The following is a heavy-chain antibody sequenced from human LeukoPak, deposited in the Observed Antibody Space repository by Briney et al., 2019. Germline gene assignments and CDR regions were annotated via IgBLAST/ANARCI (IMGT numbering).Heavy chain of an antibody. J-gene: IGHJ3*02. Sequence: PSQTRSLTCTVSGGSISSGDYYWGWIRQPPGRGLEWIGYIYYSGSTYYNPSLKSRVTISVDTSKNQFSLKLSSVTAADTAAYYCARGWPAFDIWGQGTMVTVSS. CDR3: ARGWPAFDI. CDR1: GGSISSGDYY. D-gene: IGHD5-24*01. V-gene: IGHV4-30-4*01. CDR2: IYYSGST.